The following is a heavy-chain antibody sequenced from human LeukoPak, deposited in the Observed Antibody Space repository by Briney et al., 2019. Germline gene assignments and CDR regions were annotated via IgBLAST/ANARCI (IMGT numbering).Heavy chain of an antibody. V-gene: IGHV1-2*02. J-gene: IGHJ4*02. D-gene: IGHD3-9*01. Sequence: ASVKVSCKASGYTFTGYYMHWVRQAPGQGLEWRGWINPNSGGTNYAQKFQRRVTMTRDTSITTAYMELSRLRSDDTAMYFCARSPHILTGENFDFWGQGTLVTVSS. CDR3: ARSPHILTGENFDF. CDR1: GYTFTGYY. CDR2: INPNSGGT.